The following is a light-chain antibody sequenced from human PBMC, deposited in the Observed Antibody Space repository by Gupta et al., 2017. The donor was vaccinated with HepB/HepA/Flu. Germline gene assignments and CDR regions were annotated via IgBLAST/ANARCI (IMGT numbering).Light chain of an antibody. J-gene: IGLJ1*01. Sequence: QSALTQPASVSGSPGQSITISCTGTSSDVGGYDYVSWYQQHPGKAPKLIIYDVSNRPSGVSNRFAGSKSGNTASLTISGLQAEDEADLYCSSYTIGRTVFGTGTKVTV. CDR3: SSYTIGRTV. CDR1: SSDVGGYDY. V-gene: IGLV2-14*01. CDR2: DVS.